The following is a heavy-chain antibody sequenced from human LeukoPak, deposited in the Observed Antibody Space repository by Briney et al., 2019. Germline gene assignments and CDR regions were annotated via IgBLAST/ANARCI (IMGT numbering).Heavy chain of an antibody. J-gene: IGHJ6*02. Sequence: SVKVSCKASGGTFSSYAISWVRQAPGQGLEWMGRIIPILGIANYAQKFQGRVTITADKSTSTAYMELSSLRSEDTAVYYCARDRGDCSGGSCYSYYYGMDVWGQGTTVTVS. V-gene: IGHV1-69*04. CDR2: IIPILGIA. CDR3: ARDRGDCSGGSCYSYYYGMDV. D-gene: IGHD2-15*01. CDR1: GGTFSSYA.